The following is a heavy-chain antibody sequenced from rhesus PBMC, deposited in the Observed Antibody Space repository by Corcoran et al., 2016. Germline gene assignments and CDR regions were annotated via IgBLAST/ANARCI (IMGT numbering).Heavy chain of an antibody. CDR3: ARALGDTWGAFDF. V-gene: IGHV4-143*01. CDR1: GGSISGYYL. CDR2: IYRGSVST. J-gene: IGHJ3*01. Sequence: QVQLQESGPGVVKPSETLSLTCAVSGGSISGYYLWSWIRQPPGKGLEWIGYIYRGSVSTSYTPSLKSRVIISIDTSKNQFSLKLSSVTAADTAVYYCARALGDTWGAFDFWGQGLRVTVSS. D-gene: IGHD5-42*01.